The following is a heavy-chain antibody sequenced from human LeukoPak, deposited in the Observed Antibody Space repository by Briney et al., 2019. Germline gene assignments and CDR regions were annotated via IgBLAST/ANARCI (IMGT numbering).Heavy chain of an antibody. Sequence: ASVKVSCKASGYTFSGHLLSWVRQAPGQGLEWMGWINPKRGATKYSEIFQGRVTMTRDTSTSTAYMELTDLRSDDTAIYYCAKDKGLGGTDIFDSWAREPWSSSPQ. D-gene: IGHD1/OR15-1a*01. V-gene: IGHV1-2*02. CDR3: AKDKGLGGTDIFDS. CDR2: INPKRGAT. J-gene: IGHJ4*02. CDR1: GYTFSGHL.